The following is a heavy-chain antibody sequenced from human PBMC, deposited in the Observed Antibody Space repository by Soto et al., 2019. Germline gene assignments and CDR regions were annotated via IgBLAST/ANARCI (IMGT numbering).Heavy chain of an antibody. D-gene: IGHD4-17*01. Sequence: QITLKESGPTLVKPTQTLTLTCTFSGFSLTTSGVSVGWIRQPPGKALEWLALIYWDDDKRYRPSLKSKPSITKDTSKNQVVLKMTNMDPVDTATYYCPHGDYANWFDPWGQGTLVTVSA. J-gene: IGHJ5*02. CDR2: IYWDDDK. CDR1: GFSLTTSGVS. V-gene: IGHV2-5*02. CDR3: PHGDYANWFDP.